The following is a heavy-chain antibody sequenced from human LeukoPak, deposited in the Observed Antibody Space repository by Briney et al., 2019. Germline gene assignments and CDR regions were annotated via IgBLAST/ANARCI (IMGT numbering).Heavy chain of an antibody. Sequence: PSQTLSLTCTVSGGSISSGGYYWSWIRQHPGKGLEWIGYIYYSGSTNYNPSLKSRVTISVDTSKNQFSLKLSSVTAADTAVYYCARHFDYGDFFDYWGQGTLVTVSS. CDR3: ARHFDYGDFFDY. CDR1: GGSISSGGYY. J-gene: IGHJ4*02. D-gene: IGHD4-17*01. V-gene: IGHV4-31*03. CDR2: IYYSGST.